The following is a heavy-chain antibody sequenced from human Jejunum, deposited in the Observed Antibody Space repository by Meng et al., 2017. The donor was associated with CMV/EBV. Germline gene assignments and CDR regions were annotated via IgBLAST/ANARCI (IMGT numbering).Heavy chain of an antibody. CDR3: ARDAGPSTD. D-gene: IGHD2-8*02. CDR1: GGTFSIFH. CDR2: IMTVLGTT. V-gene: IGHV1-69*08. Sequence: VSCTASGGTFSIFHLSWVRQAPGQGLGWVGRIMTVLGTTYYAEKFRGRVTITADKSTSTVYMEINSLTSEDTAVYFCARDAGPSTDWGQGTLVTVSS. J-gene: IGHJ4*02.